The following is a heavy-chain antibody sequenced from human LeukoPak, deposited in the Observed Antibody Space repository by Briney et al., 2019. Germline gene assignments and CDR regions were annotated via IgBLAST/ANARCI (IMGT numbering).Heavy chain of an antibody. CDR2: IYSGGTT. CDR1: GFTFSDFY. CDR3: ASRSGGDYPYFDY. D-gene: IGHD4-17*01. J-gene: IGHJ4*02. Sequence: GGSLRLSCEASGFTFSDFYMTWIRQAPGKGLEWVSVIYSGGTTKYADSVKGRFTISRDNSKNTLYLQMNSLRVEDTALYYCASRSGGDYPYFDYWGQGTLVTVSS. V-gene: IGHV3-66*01.